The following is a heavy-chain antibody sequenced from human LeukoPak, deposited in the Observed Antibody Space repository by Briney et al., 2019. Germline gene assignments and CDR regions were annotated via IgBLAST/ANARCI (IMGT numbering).Heavy chain of an antibody. V-gene: IGHV3-74*01. D-gene: IGHD6-6*01. CDR1: GFTFSSYW. CDR2: INSDGSST. CDR3: ARYGSYVQLDY. J-gene: IGHJ4*02. Sequence: GGSLRLSCAASGFTFSSYWMHWVRQAPGKGLVWVSRINSDGSSTSYADSVKGRFTISRDNAKNTLYLQMNSLRAEDTAVYYGARYGSYVQLDYWGQGTLVTVSS.